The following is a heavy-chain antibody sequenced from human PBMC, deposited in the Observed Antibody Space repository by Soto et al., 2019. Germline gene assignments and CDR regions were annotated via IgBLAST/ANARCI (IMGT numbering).Heavy chain of an antibody. CDR2: IYFIGSS. CDR1: GGSISSISSY. Sequence: ETLSLTCTVSGGSISSISSYWGWIRQPPGKGLEWIGSIYFIGSSYSNPSLKSRVTISVDTSKNQFSLKLTSVTAADTAVYFCARQDDKSRSASWGQGTLVTVSS. CDR3: ARQDDKSRSAS. D-gene: IGHD3-10*01. J-gene: IGHJ5*02. V-gene: IGHV4-39*01.